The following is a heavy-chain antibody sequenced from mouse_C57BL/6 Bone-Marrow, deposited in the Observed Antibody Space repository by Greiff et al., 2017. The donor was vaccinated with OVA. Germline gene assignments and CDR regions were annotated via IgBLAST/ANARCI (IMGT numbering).Heavy chain of an antibody. CDR2: IHPNSGST. J-gene: IGHJ2*01. Sequence: QVQLQQPGAELVKPGASVKLSCKASGYTFTSYWMHWVKQRPGQGLEWIGMIHPNSGSTKYNEKFKSKATLTVDKSSSTAYMQLSSLTSEDSAVYYCARSYYYGSSYFDYWGQGTTLTVSS. V-gene: IGHV1-64*01. CDR1: GYTFTSYW. D-gene: IGHD1-1*01. CDR3: ARSYYYGSSYFDY.